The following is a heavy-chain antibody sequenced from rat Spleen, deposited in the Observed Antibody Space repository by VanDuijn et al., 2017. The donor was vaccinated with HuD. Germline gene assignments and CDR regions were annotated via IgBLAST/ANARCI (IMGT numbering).Heavy chain of an antibody. J-gene: IGHJ2*01. Sequence: QVQLKESGPGLVQPSQTLSLTCTVSGFSLTDYSVHWVRQPPGKGLEWMGRIQSGGSTDYNSALKSRLSISRDTSKSQVFLKMNSLQTEDTAIYCCTRVAYSSYWDWGQGVMVTVSS. V-gene: IGHV2-19*01. CDR2: IQSGGST. CDR3: TRVAYSSYWD. CDR1: GFSLTDYS. D-gene: IGHD1-2*01.